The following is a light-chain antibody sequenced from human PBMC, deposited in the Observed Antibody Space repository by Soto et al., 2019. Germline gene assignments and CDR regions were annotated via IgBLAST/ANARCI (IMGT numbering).Light chain of an antibody. Sequence: QSVLTQPPSVSAAPGQKVSISCSGSSSNIGNNFVSWYQQLPGTAPKLLIFENNKRPSEIPDRFSGSKSGTSATLGITGLQTGDEADYYCGTWDTSLSAGVFGGGTQLTVL. J-gene: IGLJ2*01. V-gene: IGLV1-51*02. CDR1: SSNIGNNF. CDR2: ENN. CDR3: GTWDTSLSAGV.